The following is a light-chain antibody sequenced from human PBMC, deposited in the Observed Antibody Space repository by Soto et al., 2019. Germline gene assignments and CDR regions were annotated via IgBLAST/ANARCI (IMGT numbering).Light chain of an antibody. Sequence: QSVLTQPASVSGSPGQSITISCTGTSTDIGAYNYVSWYQQHPGKAPKLLIYEVTNRPSGVSNRFSGSKSGNTASLTISGLQAEDEANPYRNSYTTLSNRVFGTGTKVTVL. J-gene: IGLJ1*01. CDR1: STDIGAYNY. CDR3: NSYTTLSNRV. V-gene: IGLV2-14*01. CDR2: EVT.